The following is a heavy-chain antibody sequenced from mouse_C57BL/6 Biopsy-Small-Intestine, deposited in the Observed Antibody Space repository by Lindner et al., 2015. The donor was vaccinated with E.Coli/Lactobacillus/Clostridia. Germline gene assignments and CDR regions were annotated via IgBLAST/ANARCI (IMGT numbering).Heavy chain of an antibody. CDR1: GYSFTDYN. CDR3: AYYGSSPYYFDY. J-gene: IGHJ2*01. CDR2: IDPENGDT. V-gene: IGHV1-39*01. D-gene: IGHD1-1*01. Sequence: VQLQESGPELVKPGASVKISCKASGYSFTDYNMNWVKQSNGKGLEWIGWIDPENGDTEYASKFQGKATMTADTSSNTAYLQLSSLTSEDTAVYYCAYYGSSPYYFDYWGQGTTLTVSS.